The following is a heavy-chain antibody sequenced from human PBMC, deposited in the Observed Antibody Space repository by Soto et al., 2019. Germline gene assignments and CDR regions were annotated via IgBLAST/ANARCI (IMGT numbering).Heavy chain of an antibody. CDR2: ISGSGAST. CDR1: GFTFSNYA. D-gene: IGHD1-26*01. V-gene: IGHV3-23*01. Sequence: EVQLLDSGGGLVQPGGSLRLSCAASGFTFSNYAMSWVRQAPGKGLEWVSVISGSGASTYYADSVKGRFTISRDSSKNTLYLQMSSLRAEDTAVYYCAKVSSTARIVGASFDYWGQGTLVTVSS. CDR3: AKVSSTARIVGASFDY. J-gene: IGHJ4*02.